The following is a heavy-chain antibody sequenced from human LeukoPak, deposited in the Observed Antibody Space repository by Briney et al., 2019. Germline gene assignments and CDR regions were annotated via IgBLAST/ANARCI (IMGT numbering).Heavy chain of an antibody. V-gene: IGHV4-59*01. J-gene: IGHJ5*02. Sequence: SETLSLTCTVSGGSISSYYWSWIRQPPGKGLEWIGYISYSGSTYFNPSLKSRVTISVDTSKNQFSLKLSSATAADTAVYYCAREGTAGTNLNWFDPWGQGTLVTVSS. CDR1: GGSISSYY. CDR3: AREGTAGTNLNWFDP. D-gene: IGHD1-1*01. CDR2: ISYSGST.